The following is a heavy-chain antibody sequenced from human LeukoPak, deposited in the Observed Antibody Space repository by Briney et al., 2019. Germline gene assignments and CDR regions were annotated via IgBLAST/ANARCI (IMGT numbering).Heavy chain of an antibody. V-gene: IGHV4-59*08. CDR3: ASFWSGDTYYYMDV. J-gene: IGHJ6*03. CDR2: IYYSGST. Sequence: SETLSLTCTVSGGSISNYYWSWIRQPPGKGLEWIGYIYYSGSTNYNPSLKSRVTISVDTSKNQFSLKLSSVTAADTAVYYCASFWSGDTYYYMDVWGKGTTVTVSS. D-gene: IGHD3-3*01. CDR1: GGSISNYY.